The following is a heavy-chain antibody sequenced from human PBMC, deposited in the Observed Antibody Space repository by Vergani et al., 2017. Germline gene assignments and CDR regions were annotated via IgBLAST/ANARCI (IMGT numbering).Heavy chain of an antibody. CDR3: TRDRLDASYAYFDY. CDR1: GFTLGDYA. J-gene: IGHJ4*02. CDR2: IWSKPYGGTT. V-gene: IGHV3-49*04. Sequence: EVHLVESGGGLVQPGRSLRLSCSGSGFTLGDYAMTWVRQAPGKGLEWVAFIWSKPYGGTTEYAASVKGRFTISRDDSKSIAYLQMSSLKAEDTAVYYCTRDRLDASYAYFDYWGQGTLVTVS. D-gene: IGHD3-16*01.